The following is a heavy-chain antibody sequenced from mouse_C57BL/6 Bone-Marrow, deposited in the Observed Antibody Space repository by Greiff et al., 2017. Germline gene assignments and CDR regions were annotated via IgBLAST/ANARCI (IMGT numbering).Heavy chain of an antibody. CDR1: GYTFTSYG. Sequence: QVQLQQSGAELARPGASVKLSCKASGYTFTSYGISWVKQRTGQGLEWIGEIYPRSGNTYYNEKFKGKATLTADKSSSTAYMELRSLTSEDSAVXFCARSRYSGYFDYWGQGTTLTVSS. CDR2: IYPRSGNT. D-gene: IGHD2-12*01. CDR3: ARSRYSGYFDY. V-gene: IGHV1-81*01. J-gene: IGHJ2*01.